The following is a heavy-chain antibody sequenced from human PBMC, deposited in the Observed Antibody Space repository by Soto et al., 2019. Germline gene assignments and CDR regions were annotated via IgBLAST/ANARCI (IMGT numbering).Heavy chain of an antibody. CDR2: IYYNGNT. CDR3: TRANWYSEY. CDR1: GVSISNNY. J-gene: IGHJ4*02. V-gene: IGHV4-59*01. Sequence: QVQLQESGPGLVKPSETLSLTCTVSGVSISNNYWSWIRQPPGKGLEWIVYIYYNGNTNYNPSLKSRVTMSVDTSRNQISLKLTTVTAADTAVYYCTRANWYSEYWGQGTLVTVSS. D-gene: IGHD7-27*01.